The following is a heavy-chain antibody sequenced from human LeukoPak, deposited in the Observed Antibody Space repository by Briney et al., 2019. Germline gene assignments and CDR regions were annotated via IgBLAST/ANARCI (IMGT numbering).Heavy chain of an antibody. D-gene: IGHD4-17*01. V-gene: IGHV4-61*02. CDR1: GYSISSGYY. CDR2: IYTSGST. J-gene: IGHJ4*02. CDR3: ARIQAVTTSDFDY. Sequence: PSETLSLTCTVSGYSISSGYYWSWIRQPAGKGLEWIGRIYTSGSTNYNPSLKSRVTISVDTSKNQFSLKLSSVTAADTAVYYCARIQAVTTSDFDYWGQGTLVTVSS.